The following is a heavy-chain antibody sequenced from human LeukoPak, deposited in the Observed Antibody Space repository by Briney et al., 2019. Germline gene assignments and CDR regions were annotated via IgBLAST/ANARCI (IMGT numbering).Heavy chain of an antibody. CDR2: ISSSSSTI. CDR1: GFTSSSYS. Sequence: GGSLRLSCAASGFTSSSYSMNWVRQAPGKGLEWVSYISSSSSTIYYADSVKGRFTISRDNAKNSLYLQMNSLRAEDTAVYYCARDEYYGSGSYSNYWGQGTLVTVSS. V-gene: IGHV3-48*04. D-gene: IGHD3-10*01. CDR3: ARDEYYGSGSYSNY. J-gene: IGHJ4*02.